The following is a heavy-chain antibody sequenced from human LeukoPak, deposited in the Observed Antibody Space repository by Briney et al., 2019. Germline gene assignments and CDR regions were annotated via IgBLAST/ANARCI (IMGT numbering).Heavy chain of an antibody. CDR1: GGSISSYY. V-gene: IGHV4-59*01. D-gene: IGHD4-17*01. CDR2: IYYSGST. CDR3: AREVYGDYEDKLNWFDP. J-gene: IGHJ5*02. Sequence: SETLSLTCTVSGGSISSYYWSWIRQPPGKGLEWIGYIYYSGSTNYNPSLKSRVTISVDTSKNQFSLKLSSVTAADTAVYYCAREVYGDYEDKLNWFDPWGQGTLVTVSS.